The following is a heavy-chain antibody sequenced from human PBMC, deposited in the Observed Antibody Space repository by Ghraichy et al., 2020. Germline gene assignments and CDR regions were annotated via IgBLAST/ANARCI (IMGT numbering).Heavy chain of an antibody. CDR1: GFAFSSYA. J-gene: IGHJ4*02. CDR3: AKSFGTCSGWSDY. V-gene: IGHV3-23*01. D-gene: IGHD6-19*01. CDR2: ISDSGAGT. Sequence: LSLTCAASGFAFSSYAMSWVRQAPGKGLEWVSLISDSGAGTYYVDSVRGRFTISRDNSKHTLYLQMNSLRAQDTAVYYCAKSFGTCSGWSDYWGQGTLVTVSS.